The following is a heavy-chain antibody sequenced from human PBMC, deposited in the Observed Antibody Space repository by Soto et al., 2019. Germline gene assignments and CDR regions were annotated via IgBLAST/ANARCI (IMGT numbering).Heavy chain of an antibody. V-gene: IGHV1-69*13. D-gene: IGHD6-6*01. CDR1: GGTFSSYA. CDR2: IIPIFGTA. CDR3: ARAASIAARLVDY. J-gene: IGHJ4*02. Sequence: SVKVSCKXSGGTFSSYAISWVRQAPGQGLEWMGGIIPIFGTANYAQKFQGRVTITADESTSTAYMELSSLRSEDTAVYYCARAASIAARLVDYWGQGTLVTVSS.